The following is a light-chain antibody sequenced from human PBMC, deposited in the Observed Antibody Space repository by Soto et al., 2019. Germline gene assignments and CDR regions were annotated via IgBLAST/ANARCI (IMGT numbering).Light chain of an antibody. J-gene: IGKJ5*01. Sequence: EIVLTQSPGTLSLSPGERATLSCRASQSVSSSYLAWYQQKPGQAPRLLIYGASSRATGIPDRFSGSGSGTDFPLTITRLEPENFALYYCHHYGSSRGPFEIPFAQGTRREIK. CDR1: QSVSSSY. V-gene: IGKV3-20*01. CDR3: HHYGSSRGPFEIP. CDR2: GAS.